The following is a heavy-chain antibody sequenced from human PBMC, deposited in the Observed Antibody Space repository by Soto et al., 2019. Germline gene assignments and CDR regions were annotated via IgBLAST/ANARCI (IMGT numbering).Heavy chain of an antibody. CDR3: AIAPGIAVAGTKFDY. D-gene: IGHD6-19*01. Sequence: SETLSLTCTVSGGSISSSSYYWGWIRRPPGKGLEWIGSIYYSGSTYYNPSLKSRVTISVDTSKNQFSLKLSSVTAADTAVYYCAIAPGIAVAGTKFDYWGQGTLVTVSS. J-gene: IGHJ4*02. CDR1: GGSISSSSYY. CDR2: IYYSGST. V-gene: IGHV4-39*01.